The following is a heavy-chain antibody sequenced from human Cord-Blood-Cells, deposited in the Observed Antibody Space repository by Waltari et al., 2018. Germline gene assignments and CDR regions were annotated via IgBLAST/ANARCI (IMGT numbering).Heavy chain of an antibody. V-gene: IGHV4-34*01. CDR2: INHSGST. CDR3: ARGRGGDDSHDAFDI. Sequence: QVQLQQWGAGLLKPSETLSLTCAVYGGSFSGYYWSWIRQPPGKGLEWIGEINHSGSTNCNPALKCRVTISVDTSKNQFSLKLSSVTAADTAVYYCARGRGGDDSHDAFDIWGQGTMVTVSS. D-gene: IGHD3-10*01. CDR1: GGSFSGYY. J-gene: IGHJ3*02.